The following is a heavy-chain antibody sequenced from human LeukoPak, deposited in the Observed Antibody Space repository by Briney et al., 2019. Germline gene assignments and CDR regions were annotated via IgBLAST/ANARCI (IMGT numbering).Heavy chain of an antibody. CDR2: IRSKANNYAT. V-gene: IGHV3-73*01. CDR3: TRAYYDSSGYYYYGNS. J-gene: IGHJ4*02. Sequence: GGSLRLSCAASGFTFSGSDMHWVRQASGQGLEWVGRIRSKANNYATAYAASVKGRFTISRDDSKNTAYLQMNSLKTEDTAVYYCTRAYYDSSGYYYYGNSWGQGTLVTVSS. D-gene: IGHD3-22*01. CDR1: GFTFSGSD.